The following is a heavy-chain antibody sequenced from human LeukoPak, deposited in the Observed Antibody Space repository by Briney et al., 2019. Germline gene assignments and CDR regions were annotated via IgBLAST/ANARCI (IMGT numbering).Heavy chain of an antibody. D-gene: IGHD6-19*01. CDR2: ISYDGSNK. V-gene: IGHV3-30-3*01. Sequence: PGRSLRLSCAASGFTFSSYAVHWVRQAPGKGLEWVAVISYDGSNKYYADSVKSRFTISRDNSKNTLYLQMNSLRAEDTAVYYCAREPLYNNGWQRHFDSWGQGTLVTVSS. CDR3: AREPLYNNGWQRHFDS. CDR1: GFTFSSYA. J-gene: IGHJ4*02.